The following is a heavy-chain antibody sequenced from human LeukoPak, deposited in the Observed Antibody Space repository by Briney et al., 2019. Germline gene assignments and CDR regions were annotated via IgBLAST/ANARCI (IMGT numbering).Heavy chain of an antibody. Sequence: ASVKVSCKASGGTFSSYAISWVRQAPGQGLEWMGGIIPIFGTANYPQKFQGRVTITADESTSTAYMELSSLRSEDTAVYYCARERTVAAAGTFDPWGQGTLVTVSS. CDR1: GGTFSSYA. CDR2: IIPIFGTA. CDR3: ARERTVAAAGTFDP. V-gene: IGHV1-69*13. D-gene: IGHD6-13*01. J-gene: IGHJ5*02.